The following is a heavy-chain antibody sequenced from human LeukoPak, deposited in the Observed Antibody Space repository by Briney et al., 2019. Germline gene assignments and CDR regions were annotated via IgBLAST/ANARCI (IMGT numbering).Heavy chain of an antibody. CDR1: GFTFSSYW. V-gene: IGHV3-74*01. CDR2: INTDGSRT. J-gene: IGHJ4*02. D-gene: IGHD3-10*01. Sequence: GGSLRLSCAASGFTFSSYWMHWVRQGPGKGLVWVSRINTDGSRTSYADSVKGRFTISRDNAKNTLYLQMNSLRPEDTAVYYCTKDTFGPSDYWGQATLVTVSS. CDR3: TKDTFGPSDY.